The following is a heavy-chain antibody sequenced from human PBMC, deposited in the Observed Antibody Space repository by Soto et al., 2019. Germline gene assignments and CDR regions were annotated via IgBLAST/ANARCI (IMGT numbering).Heavy chain of an antibody. CDR1: GFTFRSYE. J-gene: IGHJ4*02. CDR3: ARGYHTPMTTSGDY. Sequence: EVQLVESGGGLVQPGGSLRLSCAASGFTFRSYEMNWVRQAPGKGLEWVSYISSSGSTIYYADSVKGRFTISRDNAKNSLYLQMNSLRAEDTALYYCARGYHTPMTTSGDYWGQGTLVTVSS. CDR2: ISSSGSTI. D-gene: IGHD5-18*01. V-gene: IGHV3-48*03.